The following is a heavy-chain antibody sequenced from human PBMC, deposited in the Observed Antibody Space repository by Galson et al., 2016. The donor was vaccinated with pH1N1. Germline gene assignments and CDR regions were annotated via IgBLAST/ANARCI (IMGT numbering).Heavy chain of an antibody. D-gene: IGHD5-24*01. V-gene: IGHV3-33*01. CDR2: IWYDGSNK. Sequence: SLRLSCAASGFTFSNYGMHWVRQAPGKGLEWVAVIWYDGSNKYYVDSVKGRFTISRDNSKNTLYLQMNSLRAEDTAVYYCARGLVEMATMWWYFDLWGRGTLVNVPS. CDR3: ARGLVEMATMWWYFDL. J-gene: IGHJ2*01. CDR1: GFTFSNYG.